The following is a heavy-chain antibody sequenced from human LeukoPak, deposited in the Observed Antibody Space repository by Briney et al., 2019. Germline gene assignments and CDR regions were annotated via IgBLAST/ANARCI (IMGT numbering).Heavy chain of an antibody. J-gene: IGHJ6*02. D-gene: IGHD3-10*01. CDR2: ISYDGSNK. Sequence: GGSLRLSCAASGFTFSNAWMSWVRQAPGKGLEWVAVISYDGSNKYYADSVKGRFTISRDNSKNTLYLQMNSLRAEDTAVYYCARDASVGSGSNYYYYGMDVWGQGTTVTVSS. V-gene: IGHV3-30-3*01. CDR3: ARDASVGSGSNYYYYGMDV. CDR1: GFTFSNAW.